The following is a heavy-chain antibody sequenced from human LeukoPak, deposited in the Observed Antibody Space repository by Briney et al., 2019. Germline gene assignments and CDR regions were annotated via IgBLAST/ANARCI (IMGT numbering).Heavy chain of an antibody. D-gene: IGHD3-22*01. CDR2: IYTSGST. J-gene: IGHJ4*02. Sequence: SETLSLTCTVSGGSISSYYWSWIRQPAGKGLEWIGRIYTSGSTNYNPPLKSRVTMSVDTSKNQFSLKLSSVTAADTAVYYCARDYYDSSGYYLDYWGQGTLVTVSS. CDR3: ARDYYDSSGYYLDY. V-gene: IGHV4-4*07. CDR1: GGSISSYY.